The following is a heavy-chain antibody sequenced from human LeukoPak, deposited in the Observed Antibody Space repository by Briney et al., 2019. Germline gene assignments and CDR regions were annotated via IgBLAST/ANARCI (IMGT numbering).Heavy chain of an antibody. V-gene: IGHV4-4*07. D-gene: IGHD3-10*01. Sequence: SETLSLTCTVSGGSISSYHWSWIRQPAGKGLEWIGRIYSSGNTNYIPSLKSRVTMSVDTSKNQFSLKLSSVTAADTALYYCARATSGTYYYFDSWGRGTLVSVSS. CDR1: GGSISSYH. CDR2: IYSSGNT. J-gene: IGHJ4*02. CDR3: ARATSGTYYYFDS.